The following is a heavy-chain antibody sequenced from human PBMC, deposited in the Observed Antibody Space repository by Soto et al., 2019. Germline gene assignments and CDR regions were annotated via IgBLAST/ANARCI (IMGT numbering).Heavy chain of an antibody. D-gene: IGHD3-16*01. CDR1: GDSITGHY. Sequence: QVQLQESGPGLVKPSETLSLTCIVSGDSITGHYWSWVRQSPGKGLESIGYIYYTGNPIFNPSLKSRVTISVDTSKNQFSLNMRSVSFADTAVYYCARLPGLGTHTQFDYRGQGALVTVAS. CDR2: IYYTGNP. CDR3: ARLPGLGTHTQFDY. J-gene: IGHJ4*02. V-gene: IGHV4-59*08.